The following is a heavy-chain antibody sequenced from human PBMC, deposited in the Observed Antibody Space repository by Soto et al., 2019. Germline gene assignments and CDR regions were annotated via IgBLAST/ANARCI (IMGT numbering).Heavy chain of an antibody. Sequence: QVQVEESGGGVVQAGRSLRLSCAASGFTFSFYGMHWVRQAPGKGLEWVAVMWSDGSNKYYADSVKGRFTISRDNSKNTLYLQFNSLRAEDTAVYYCARDGDSSGHYSQFDYWGQGTLVTVPS. J-gene: IGHJ4*02. CDR1: GFTFSFYG. V-gene: IGHV3-33*01. CDR3: ARDGDSSGHYSQFDY. D-gene: IGHD3-22*01. CDR2: MWSDGSNK.